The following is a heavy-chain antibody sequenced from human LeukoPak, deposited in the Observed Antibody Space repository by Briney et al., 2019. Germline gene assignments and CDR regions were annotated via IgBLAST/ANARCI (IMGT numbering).Heavy chain of an antibody. J-gene: IGHJ3*02. CDR1: GFTFSSYE. CDR2: ISSSGSTI. Sequence: PGGSLRLSCAASGFTFSSYEMNWVRRAPGKGLEWVSYISSSGSTIYYADSVKGRFTISRGNAKNSLYLQMNSLRAEDTAVYYCARDRWYYYGSGSDAFDIWGQGTMVTVSS. V-gene: IGHV3-48*03. D-gene: IGHD3-10*01. CDR3: ARDRWYYYGSGSDAFDI.